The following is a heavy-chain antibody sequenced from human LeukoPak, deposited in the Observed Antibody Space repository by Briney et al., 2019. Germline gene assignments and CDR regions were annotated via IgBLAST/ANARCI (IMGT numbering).Heavy chain of an antibody. CDR1: GYTFTGYY. Sequence: GASVKVSCKASGYTFTGYYMHWARQAPGQGLEWMGWINPNSGGTNYAQKFQGRVTMTRDTSISTAYMELSRLRSDDTAVYYCARSYYDILTGYYKSAFDIWGQGTMVTVSS. D-gene: IGHD3-9*01. V-gene: IGHV1-2*02. J-gene: IGHJ3*02. CDR3: ARSYYDILTGYYKSAFDI. CDR2: INPNSGGT.